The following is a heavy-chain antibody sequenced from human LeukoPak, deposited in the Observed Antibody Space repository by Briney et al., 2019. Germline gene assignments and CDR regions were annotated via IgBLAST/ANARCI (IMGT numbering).Heavy chain of an antibody. Sequence: SVKVSCKASGGTFSSYAISWARQAPGQGLEWMGGIIPIFGTANYAQKFQGRVTITADESTSTAYMELSSLRSEDTAVYYCARDPRDVRQLRSQEVYYGMDVWGQGTTVTVSS. CDR1: GGTFSSYA. V-gene: IGHV1-69*13. CDR3: ARDPRDVRQLRSQEVYYGMDV. J-gene: IGHJ6*02. D-gene: IGHD5-18*01. CDR2: IIPIFGTA.